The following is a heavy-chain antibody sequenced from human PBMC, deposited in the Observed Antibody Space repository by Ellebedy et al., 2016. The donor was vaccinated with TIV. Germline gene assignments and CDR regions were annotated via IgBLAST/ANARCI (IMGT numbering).Heavy chain of an antibody. CDR3: ARGVVVTATYAFDI. CDR1: GYSVSSDDYY. CDR2: IFHSEST. J-gene: IGHJ3*02. D-gene: IGHD2-21*02. V-gene: IGHV4-30-4*01. Sequence: SETLSLTCTVSGYSVSSDDYYWTWIRQHPGKGLEWIGYIFHSESTYYNPSLKSRVTISVDTSKNQFSLTLNSVTAADTALYYCARGVVVTATYAFDIWGQGTMVTVSS.